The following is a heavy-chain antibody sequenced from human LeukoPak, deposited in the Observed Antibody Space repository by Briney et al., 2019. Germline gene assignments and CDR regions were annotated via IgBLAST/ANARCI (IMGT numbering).Heavy chain of an antibody. CDR1: GFSVSSNY. CDR2: IYSGGSR. V-gene: IGHV3-66*01. Sequence: GGSLRLSCAASGFSVSSNYMSWVRQAPGKGLEWVSIIYSGGSRYYADSVKGRFTTSRDNSKNTLYLQMNSLGAEDTAVYYCGRTDGMDVWGQGTTVTVSS. J-gene: IGHJ6*02. CDR3: GRTDGMDV.